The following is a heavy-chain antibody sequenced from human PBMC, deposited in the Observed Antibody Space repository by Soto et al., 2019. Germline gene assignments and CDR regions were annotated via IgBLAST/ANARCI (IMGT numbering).Heavy chain of an antibody. CDR2: ISGSGGST. J-gene: IGHJ4*02. V-gene: IGHV3-23*01. CDR3: AKAPSITGTTFHFDY. Sequence: GGSLRLSCAASGCTFSSDAMSWVSQAPGKGLEWVSAISGSGGSTYYADSVKGRFTISRDNSKNTLYLQMNSLRAEDTAVYYCAKAPSITGTTFHFDYWGQGTLVTVSS. D-gene: IGHD1-7*01. CDR1: GCTFSSDA.